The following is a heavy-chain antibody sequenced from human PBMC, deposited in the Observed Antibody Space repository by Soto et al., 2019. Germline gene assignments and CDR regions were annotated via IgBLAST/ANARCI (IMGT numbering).Heavy chain of an antibody. V-gene: IGHV1-18*01. CDR1: GYTFTSYD. J-gene: IGHJ4*02. CDR3: ASAETRGWDSEH. Sequence: QVQLVQSGAEVKKPGASVKVSCKASGYTFTSYDISWVRQAPGQGLEWMGWISAYNGNTNYVQKLQGRVTMTTDTSTTRAYIEPRSPRSDATAVSSRASAETRGWDSEHRGPGALLSVSS. D-gene: IGHD6-19*01. CDR2: ISAYNGNT.